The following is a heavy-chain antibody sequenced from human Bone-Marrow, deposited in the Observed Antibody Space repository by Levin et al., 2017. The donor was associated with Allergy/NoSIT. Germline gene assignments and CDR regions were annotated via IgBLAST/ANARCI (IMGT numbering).Heavy chain of an antibody. V-gene: IGHV1-24*01. CDR1: GYTLIEIS. J-gene: IGHJ5*02. CDR2: FDPEDGET. Sequence: PGGSLRLSCKVSGYTLIEISMHWVRQAPGEGLEWMGGFDPEDGETIYAQKFQGRVTMSEDTSTDTAYMELSSLRSEDTAVYYCATAGPQGFNWFDPWGQGTLVTVSS. CDR3: ATAGPQGFNWFDP. D-gene: IGHD7-27*01.